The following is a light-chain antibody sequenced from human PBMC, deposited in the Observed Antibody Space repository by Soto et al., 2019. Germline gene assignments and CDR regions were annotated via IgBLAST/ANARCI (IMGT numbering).Light chain of an antibody. V-gene: IGKV1-8*01. J-gene: IGKJ1*01. CDR2: AAS. Sequence: AIRMTQSPSSFSASTLDRVTITCRASQGISSYLAWYQQKPGKAPKLLIYAASTLQSGVPSRFSGSGSGTDFTLTISCLQSEDFATYYCQQYYSYPRSFAQGTKVDIK. CDR3: QQYYSYPRS. CDR1: QGISSY.